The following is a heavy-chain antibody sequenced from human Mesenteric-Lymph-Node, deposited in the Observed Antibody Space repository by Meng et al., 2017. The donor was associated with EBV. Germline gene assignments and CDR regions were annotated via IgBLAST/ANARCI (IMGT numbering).Heavy chain of an antibody. CDR2: IYHSGST. Sequence: HLPGSAPGLVIPSGILPLTCAVPGGSISSSNVWSWVRQPPGKGLGWIGEIYHSGSTNYNPSLKSRVTISVDKSKNQFSLNLSSVTAADTAVYYCARVGQWLPIDYWGQGTLVTVSS. V-gene: IGHV4-4*02. CDR3: ARVGQWLPIDY. CDR1: GGSISSSNV. D-gene: IGHD6-19*01. J-gene: IGHJ4*02.